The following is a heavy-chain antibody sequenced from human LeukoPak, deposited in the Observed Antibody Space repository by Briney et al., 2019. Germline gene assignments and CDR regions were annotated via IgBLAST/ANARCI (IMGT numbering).Heavy chain of an antibody. J-gene: IGHJ5*02. CDR1: GFTFSSYA. CDR2: ISGSGGST. D-gene: IGHD6-19*01. V-gene: IGHV3-23*01. CDR3: AKVGGVYSSGWYPKGWFDP. Sequence: GGSLRLSCAASGFTFSSYAMSWVRQAPGKGLEWVSAISGSGGSTYYADSVKGRFTISRDNSKNTLYLQMNSLRAEDTAVYYCAKVGGVYSSGWYPKGWFDPWGQGTLVTVSS.